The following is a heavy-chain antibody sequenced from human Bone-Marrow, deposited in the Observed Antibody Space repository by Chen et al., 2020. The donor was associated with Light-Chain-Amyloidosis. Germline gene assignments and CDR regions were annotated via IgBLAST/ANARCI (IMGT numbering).Heavy chain of an antibody. CDR3: ARDRGRYCTNGVCYIPPVAGNYYYYGMDV. CDR2: IIPIFGTA. D-gene: IGHD2-8*01. Sequence: QVQLVQSGAEVKKPGSSVKVSCKASGGTFSSYAISWVRQAPGQGLAWMGGIIPIFGTANYQQKFQGRGTITADESTSTAYMELSSLRSEDTAVYYCARDRGRYCTNGVCYIPPVAGNYYYYGMDVWGQGTTVTVSS. J-gene: IGHJ6*02. V-gene: IGHV1-69*01. CDR1: GGTFSSYA.